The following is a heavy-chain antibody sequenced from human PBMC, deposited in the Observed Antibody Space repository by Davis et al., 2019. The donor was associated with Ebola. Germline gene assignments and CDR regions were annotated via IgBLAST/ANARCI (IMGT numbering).Heavy chain of an antibody. CDR3: ARVAYSSGWEPIDY. J-gene: IGHJ4*02. Sequence: AASVKVSCKASGYTFTSYDINWVRQATGQGLEWMGGIIPIFGTANYAQKFQGRVTITADESTSTAYMELSSLRSEDTAVYYCARVAYSSGWEPIDYWGQGTLVTVSS. D-gene: IGHD6-19*01. V-gene: IGHV1-69*13. CDR2: IIPIFGTA. CDR1: GYTFTSYD.